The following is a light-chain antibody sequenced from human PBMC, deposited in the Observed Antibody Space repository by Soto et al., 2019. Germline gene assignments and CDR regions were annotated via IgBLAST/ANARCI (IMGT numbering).Light chain of an antibody. CDR2: EVN. CDR1: SSDVGSYNL. J-gene: IGLJ3*02. Sequence: QSALTQPASVSGSPGQSITISCTGTSSDVGSYNLVSWYQQHPGKAPKLMIYEVNKRPSGVSNRFSGSKSGNTASLTISGLQAEDEADYYCCSYAGSSTPWVFGGGTKVTVL. V-gene: IGLV2-23*02. CDR3: CSYAGSSTPWV.